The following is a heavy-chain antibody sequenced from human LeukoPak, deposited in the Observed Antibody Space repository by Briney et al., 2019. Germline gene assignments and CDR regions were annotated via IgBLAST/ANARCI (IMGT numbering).Heavy chain of an antibody. V-gene: IGHV5-51*01. CDR2: FYPGDSDT. Sequence: ESLQISCKSSGYSFTNYWIGGVRPIPGKGLEGMGIFYPGDSDTRYSPSFQGQVTISADKSISTAYLQWSSLEASDTAMYYCARHQLYGSGSPFDAWGQGTLITVSS. CDR3: ARHQLYGSGSPFDA. J-gene: IGHJ5*02. CDR1: GYSFTNYW. D-gene: IGHD3-10*01.